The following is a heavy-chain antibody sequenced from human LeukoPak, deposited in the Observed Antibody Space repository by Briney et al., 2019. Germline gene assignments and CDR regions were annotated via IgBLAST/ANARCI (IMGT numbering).Heavy chain of an antibody. CDR1: GFTFSDYY. V-gene: IGHV3-11*01. CDR3: ARARITMIVAV. J-gene: IGHJ4*02. Sequence: GSLRLSCAASGFTFSDYYMSWIRQAPGKGLEWVSYISSSGSTIYYADSVKGRFTISWDNAKNSLYLQMNSLRAEDTAVYYCARARITMIVAVWGQGTLVTVSS. D-gene: IGHD3-22*01. CDR2: ISSSGSTI.